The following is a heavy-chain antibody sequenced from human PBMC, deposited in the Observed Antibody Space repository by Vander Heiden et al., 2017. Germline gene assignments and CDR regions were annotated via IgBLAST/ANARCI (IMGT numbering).Heavy chain of an antibody. D-gene: IGHD2-15*01. CDR2: IIPIFGTA. Sequence: QVQLVQSGAAVKKPGSSVTVSCKASGGTLSSYAISWVRQAPGQGLEWMGGIIPIFGTANYAQKFQGRVTITADESTSTAYMELSSLRSEDTAVYYCARDSRCCSGGSCRITHFDYWGQGTLVTVSS. CDR3: ARDSRCCSGGSCRITHFDY. V-gene: IGHV1-69*01. CDR1: GGTLSSYA. J-gene: IGHJ4*02.